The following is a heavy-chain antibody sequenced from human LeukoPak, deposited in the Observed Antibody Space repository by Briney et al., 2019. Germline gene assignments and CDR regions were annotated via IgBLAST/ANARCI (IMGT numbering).Heavy chain of an antibody. CDR2: IYYSGST. V-gene: IGHV4-31*03. CDR3: ARDGPTLKTLNAFDI. J-gene: IGHJ3*02. CDR1: GDSISSGGYY. Sequence: SQTLSLTCTVSGDSISSGGYYWSWIRQHPGKGLEWIGYIYYSGSTYYNPSLKSRVTISVDTSKSQFSLKMSSVTAADTGVYYCARDGPTLKTLNAFDIWGQGTIVTVSS.